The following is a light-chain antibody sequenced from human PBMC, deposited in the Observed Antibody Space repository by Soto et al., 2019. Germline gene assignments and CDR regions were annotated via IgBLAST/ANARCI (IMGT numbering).Light chain of an antibody. CDR2: RDD. V-gene: IGLV1-47*01. Sequence: QSVLTQPPSASTTPGQRVNIFCSGGISNIGSKYVYWYQHLPGAAPQLLIYRDDXRPSGVPARFSGSKSGTSASLAISGLXXXXXXXXYCAAWDDSLNAWVFGGGTQLTVL. J-gene: IGLJ3*02. CDR1: ISNIGSKY. CDR3: AAWDDSLNAWV.